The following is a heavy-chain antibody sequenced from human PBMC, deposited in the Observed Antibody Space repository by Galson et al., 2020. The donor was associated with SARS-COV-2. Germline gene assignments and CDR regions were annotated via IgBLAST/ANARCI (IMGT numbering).Heavy chain of an antibody. CDR3: AKGIGYGSGMRANYFDD. Sequence: GESLKISCAASGFTFSSYDMQWVRQAPGKGLEWVAGISYGGSNKYYADSVKGRITISRDNSKNTLYLQMNSLRPEDTAVYYCAKGIGYGSGMRANYFDDWGQGTLVTVSS. J-gene: IGHJ4*02. D-gene: IGHD3-10*01. V-gene: IGHV3-30*18. CDR2: ISYGGSNK. CDR1: GFTFSSYD.